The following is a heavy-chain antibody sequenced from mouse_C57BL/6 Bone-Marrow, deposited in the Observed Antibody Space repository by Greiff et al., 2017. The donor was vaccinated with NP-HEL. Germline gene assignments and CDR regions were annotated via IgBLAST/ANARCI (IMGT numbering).Heavy chain of an antibody. CDR1: GYTFTSYW. D-gene: IGHD1-1*01. J-gene: IGHJ1*03. Sequence: VQLQQPGAELVKPGASVKLSCKASGYTFTSYWIHWVKQRPGQGLEWIGMIHPNSGSTNYNEKFKSKATLTVDKSSSTAYMQLSSLTSEDSAVYYCARAPLYYYGSSYWYFDVWGTGTTVTVSS. CDR2: IHPNSGST. CDR3: ARAPLYYYGSSYWYFDV. V-gene: IGHV1-64*01.